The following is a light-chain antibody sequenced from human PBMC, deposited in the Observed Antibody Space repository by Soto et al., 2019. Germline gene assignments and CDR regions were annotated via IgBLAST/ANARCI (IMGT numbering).Light chain of an antibody. Sequence: EIVLTQSPGTLSLSTGERATLSCRASQSVSSNYLAWYQQKPGQAPRPLIYGASSRASGIPDRFSGSGAGTDFTLTISRLESEDFAVYYCQQYGSSPWTFGQGTKVEI. CDR1: QSVSSNY. V-gene: IGKV3-20*01. CDR2: GAS. CDR3: QQYGSSPWT. J-gene: IGKJ1*01.